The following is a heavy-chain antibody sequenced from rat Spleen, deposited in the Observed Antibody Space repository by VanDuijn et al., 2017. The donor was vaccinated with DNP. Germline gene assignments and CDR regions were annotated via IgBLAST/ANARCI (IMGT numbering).Heavy chain of an antibody. Sequence: QVQLKESGPGLVQPSQTLSLTCNVAGFSLTSDNVHWVRQPPGKGLEWMGRIQSGGNTDYNSALKSRLTISRDTSKSQVFLKMNSVQTEDTAIYFCARHYTYWGQGVMVTVSS. J-gene: IGHJ2*01. CDR2: IQSGGNT. V-gene: IGHV2-1*01. CDR1: GFSLTSDN. CDR3: ARHYTY. D-gene: IGHD1-2*01.